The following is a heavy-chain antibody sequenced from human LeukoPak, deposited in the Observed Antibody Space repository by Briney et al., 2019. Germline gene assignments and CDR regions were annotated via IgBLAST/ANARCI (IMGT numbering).Heavy chain of an antibody. J-gene: IGHJ6*03. Sequence: GRSLRLSCVGSGFRFGAHAMHWVREIPGKGREWVSFISSSSSYIHYADSVKGRFNISRDNSKNTLYLQMNSLRAEDTAVYYCARGVKSRVVPPAAGSLDYYYYMDVWGKGTTVTVSS. V-gene: IGHV3-21*01. CDR3: ARGVKSRVVPPAAGSLDYYYYMDV. CDR1: GFRFGAHA. CDR2: ISSSSSYI. D-gene: IGHD2-2*01.